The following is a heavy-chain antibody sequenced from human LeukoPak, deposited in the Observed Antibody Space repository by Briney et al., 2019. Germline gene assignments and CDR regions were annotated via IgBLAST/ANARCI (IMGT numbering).Heavy chain of an antibody. J-gene: IGHJ5*02. CDR3: ARYEYSSGSGWFDP. V-gene: IGHV4-59*08. CDR2: IYYSGST. Sequence: SETLSLTCTVSGGSISSYYWSWIRQPPGKGLEWIGYIYYSGSTNYNPSLKSRVTISVDTSKNQFSLKLSSVTAADSAVYYCARYEYSSGSGWFDPWGQGTLVTVSS. D-gene: IGHD6-19*01. CDR1: GGSISSYY.